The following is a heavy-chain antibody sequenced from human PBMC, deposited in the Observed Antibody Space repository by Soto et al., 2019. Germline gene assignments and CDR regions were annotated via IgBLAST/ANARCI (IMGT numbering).Heavy chain of an antibody. Sequence: GRSLRLSCAASGFTFSSYGMHWVRQAPGKGLEWVAVISYDGSNKYYADSVKGRFTISRGNSKNTLYLQMNSLRAEDTAVYYCAKDYYDSSGYPLVMDYYYGMDVWGQGTTVTVSS. CDR1: GFTFSSYG. J-gene: IGHJ6*02. CDR3: AKDYYDSSGYPLVMDYYYGMDV. V-gene: IGHV3-30*18. D-gene: IGHD3-22*01. CDR2: ISYDGSNK.